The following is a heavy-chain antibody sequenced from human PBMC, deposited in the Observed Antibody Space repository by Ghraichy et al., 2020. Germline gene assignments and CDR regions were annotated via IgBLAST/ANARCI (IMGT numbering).Heavy chain of an antibody. CDR1: GFTFSDYY. CDR2: ISSSSSYT. J-gene: IGHJ2*01. V-gene: IGHV3-11*06. Sequence: GGSLRLSCAASGFTFSDYYMSWIRQAPGKGLEWGSYISSSSSYTNYADSVKGRFTISRDNAKNSLYLQMNSLRAEDTAVYYCARDPFFYDSSGYYGLVGYFDLWGRGTRVTVSS. D-gene: IGHD3-22*01. CDR3: ARDPFFYDSSGYYGLVGYFDL.